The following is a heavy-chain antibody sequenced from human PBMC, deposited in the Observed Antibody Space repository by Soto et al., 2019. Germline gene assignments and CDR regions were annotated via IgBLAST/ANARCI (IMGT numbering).Heavy chain of an antibody. V-gene: IGHV4-39*01. J-gene: IGHJ2*01. CDR2: IYYSGST. CDR1: GGSINSSTYY. Sequence: SESLSLTCTVSGGSINSSTYYWAWIRQPPGKGLEWIGGIYYSGSTYYNPSLKSRVTISVDTSKNQFSLKLSSVTAADTAVYYCATIAAAGGYWYLDLWGRGTLVTVS. CDR3: ATIAAAGGYWYLDL. D-gene: IGHD6-13*01.